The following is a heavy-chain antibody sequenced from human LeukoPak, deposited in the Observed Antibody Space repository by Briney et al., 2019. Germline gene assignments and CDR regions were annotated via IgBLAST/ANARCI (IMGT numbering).Heavy chain of an antibody. CDR1: GFNFRTHA. CDR3: AKVGPGIAAAGTHFGAFDI. Sequence: PGGSLRLSCSASGFNFRTHAMHWVRQAPGKGLEWVAVIWYDGSNKYYADSVKGRFTISRDNSKNTLYLQMNSLRAEDTAVYYCAKVGPGIAAAGTHFGAFDIWGQGTMVTASS. J-gene: IGHJ3*02. V-gene: IGHV3-33*06. D-gene: IGHD6-13*01. CDR2: IWYDGSNK.